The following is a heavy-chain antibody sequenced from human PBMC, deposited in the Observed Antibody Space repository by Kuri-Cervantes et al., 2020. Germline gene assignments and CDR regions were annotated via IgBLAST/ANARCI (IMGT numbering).Heavy chain of an antibody. Sequence: GGSLRLSCAASGFTFASYAMSWVRQAPGKGLEWVSGISNSGGSTYYADSVKGRFTISRDNAKNSLYLQMNSLRDEDTAVYYCARDMIAVAGIDYWGQGTLVTVSS. V-gene: IGHV3-23*01. J-gene: IGHJ4*02. CDR1: GFTFASYA. CDR3: ARDMIAVAGIDY. CDR2: ISNSGGST. D-gene: IGHD6-19*01.